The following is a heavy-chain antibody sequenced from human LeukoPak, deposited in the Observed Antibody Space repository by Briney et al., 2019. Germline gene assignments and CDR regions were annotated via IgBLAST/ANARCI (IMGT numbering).Heavy chain of an antibody. J-gene: IGHJ6*02. D-gene: IGHD4-11*01. CDR1: GGSISSGDYY. CDR2: IYYSGST. Sequence: SETLSLTCTVSGGSISSGDYYWSWIRQPPGKGLEWIGYIYYSGSTYYNPSLKSRVTISVDTSKNQFSLKLSSVTAADTAVYYCARGLTVTAEKVYYYYGMDVWGQGTTVTASS. V-gene: IGHV4-30-4*01. CDR3: ARGLTVTAEKVYYYYGMDV.